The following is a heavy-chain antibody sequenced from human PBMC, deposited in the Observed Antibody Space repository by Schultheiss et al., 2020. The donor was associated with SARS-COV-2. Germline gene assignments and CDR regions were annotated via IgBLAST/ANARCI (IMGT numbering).Heavy chain of an antibody. CDR2: ISYDGSNK. J-gene: IGHJ5*02. Sequence: GGSLRLSCAASGFTFDDYGMHWVRQAPGKGLEWVAVISYDGSNKYYADSVKGRFTISRDNSKNTLYLQMNSLRAEDTAVYYCARGLREARGVGFDPWGQGTLVTVSS. CDR3: ARGLREARGVGFDP. V-gene: IGHV3-30*03. CDR1: GFTFDDYG. D-gene: IGHD1-26*01.